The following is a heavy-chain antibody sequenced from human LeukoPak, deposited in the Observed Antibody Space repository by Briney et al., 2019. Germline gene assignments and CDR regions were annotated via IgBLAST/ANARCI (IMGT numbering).Heavy chain of an antibody. D-gene: IGHD3-22*01. V-gene: IGHV4-38-2*02. Sequence: PSETLSLTCTVSGYSISSGYYWGWIRQPPGKGLEWIGSIYHSGSTSYNPSLKSRVTISVDTSKNQFSLNLSSVTGADTAVYYCARSPISMIVGHYYYMDVWGKGTTVTVSS. CDR2: IYHSGST. CDR1: GYSISSGYY. CDR3: ARSPISMIVGHYYYMDV. J-gene: IGHJ6*03.